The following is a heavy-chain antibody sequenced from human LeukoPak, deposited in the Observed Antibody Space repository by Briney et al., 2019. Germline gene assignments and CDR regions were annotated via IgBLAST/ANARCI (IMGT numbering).Heavy chain of an antibody. CDR3: ARVSVGAPAFDY. CDR1: GFSCSSYW. J-gene: IGHJ4*02. CDR2: INEDGSEK. Sequence: PGGSLRLSCSASGFSCSSYWMSWVRQAPGKGLEWVAHINEDGSEKYYVGSVKGRFFISRDNAAKSLSLQMNRLRDADTAVYYCARVSVGAPAFDYWGQGNLVTVSS. D-gene: IGHD1-26*01. V-gene: IGHV3-7*01.